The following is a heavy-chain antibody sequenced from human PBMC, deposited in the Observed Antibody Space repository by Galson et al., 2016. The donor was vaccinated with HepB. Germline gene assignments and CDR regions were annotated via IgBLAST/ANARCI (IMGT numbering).Heavy chain of an antibody. J-gene: IGHJ4*02. D-gene: IGHD2-21*01. CDR3: VPEPQETESYSGH. Sequence: SLRLSCAVSGFSVTSNYLSWVRQAPGKGLEWVSIIYSGGNTYYADSVKGRFTISRDNAKNSLYLQMNSLRADDTAVYYCVPEPQETESYSGHWGQGTLVTVSS. CDR1: GFSVTSNY. V-gene: IGHV3-66*01. CDR2: IYSGGNT.